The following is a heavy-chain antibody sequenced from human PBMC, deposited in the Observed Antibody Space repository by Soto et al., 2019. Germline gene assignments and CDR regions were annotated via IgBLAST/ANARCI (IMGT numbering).Heavy chain of an antibody. Sequence: GGSLRLSCAASGFTFSSYAMHWVRQAPGKGLEWVAVISYDGSNKYYADSVKGRFTISRDNSKNTLYLQMNSLRAEDTAVYYCAREKGKVVVAATPSGFDYWGQGTLVTVSS. V-gene: IGHV3-30-3*01. CDR2: ISYDGSNK. CDR1: GFTFSSYA. J-gene: IGHJ4*02. CDR3: AREKGKVVVAATPSGFDY. D-gene: IGHD2-15*01.